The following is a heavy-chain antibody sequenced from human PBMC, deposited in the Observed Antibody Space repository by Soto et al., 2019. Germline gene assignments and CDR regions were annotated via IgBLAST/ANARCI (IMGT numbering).Heavy chain of an antibody. CDR2: INSDGSST. Sequence: EVQLVESGGGLVQPGGSLRLSCAASGFTFSSYWMHWVRQAPGKGLVWVSRINSDGSSTSYADSVEGRFTISRDNAKNTLYLQMNSLRAEDTAIYYCARVQHRSTGWYPWGQGTLVTVSS. V-gene: IGHV3-74*01. CDR1: GFTFSSYW. CDR3: ARVQHRSTGWYP. D-gene: IGHD6-19*01. J-gene: IGHJ5*02.